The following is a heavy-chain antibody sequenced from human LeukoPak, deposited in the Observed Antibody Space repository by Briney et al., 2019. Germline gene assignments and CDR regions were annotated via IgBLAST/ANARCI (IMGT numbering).Heavy chain of an antibody. J-gene: IGHJ4*02. Sequence: PGGSLRLSCAASGFTFSTYAMSWVRRTPGKGLEWVLVITGPGGSTYYADSVKGRFTISRDNSKNTLYLQMNSLRAEDTAVYYCAKDPPSLRWSFDYWGQGTLVTVSS. CDR3: AKDPPSLRWSFDY. CDR1: GFTFSTYA. D-gene: IGHD4-23*01. CDR2: ITGPGGST. V-gene: IGHV3-23*01.